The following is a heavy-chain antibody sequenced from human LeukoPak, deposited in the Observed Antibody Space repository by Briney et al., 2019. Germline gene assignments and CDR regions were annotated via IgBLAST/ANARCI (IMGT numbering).Heavy chain of an antibody. CDR2: ISGSGGST. CDR3: AKDLYYDSSGYSFDY. J-gene: IGHJ4*02. CDR1: GFTFSNYA. V-gene: IGHV3-23*01. D-gene: IGHD3-22*01. Sequence: GGSLRLSCAPSGFTFSNYAMSWVRQAPGKGLEWVSIISGSGGSTIYADSVKGRFTISRDNSKNTLYLQMNSLRAEDTAVYYCAKDLYYDSSGYSFDYWGQGTLVTVSS.